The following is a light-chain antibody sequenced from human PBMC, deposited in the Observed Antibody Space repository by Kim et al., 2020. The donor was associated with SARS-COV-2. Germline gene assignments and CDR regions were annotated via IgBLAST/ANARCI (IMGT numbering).Light chain of an antibody. CDR2: GKN. V-gene: IGLV3-19*01. J-gene: IGLJ2*01. Sequence: SSELTQDPAVSVALGQTVRITCQGDSLRSYYATWYQQKPGQAPILVIYGKNNRPSGLPDRFSGSRSGNTASLTITGTQGGDEADYYCNSRDSNDNVVFGG. CDR3: NSRDSNDNVV. CDR1: SLRSYY.